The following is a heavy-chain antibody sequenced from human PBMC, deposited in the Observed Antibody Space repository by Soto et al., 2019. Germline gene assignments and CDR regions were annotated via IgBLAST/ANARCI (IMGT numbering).Heavy chain of an antibody. D-gene: IGHD4-4*01. CDR1: GFTFSSYA. CDR2: ISYDGSNK. CDR3: ARDLQQAGPYNWFDP. J-gene: IGHJ5*02. Sequence: GGSLRLSCAASGFTFSSYAMSWVRQAPGKGLEWVAVISYDGSNKYYADSVKGRFTISRDNSKNTLYLQMNSLRAEDTAVYYCARDLQQAGPYNWFDPWGQGTLVTVSS. V-gene: IGHV3-30-3*01.